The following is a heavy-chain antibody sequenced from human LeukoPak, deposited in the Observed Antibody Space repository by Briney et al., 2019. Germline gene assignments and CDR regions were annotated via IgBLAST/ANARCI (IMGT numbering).Heavy chain of an antibody. CDR3: ARGGYYGSGNDFRFDP. Sequence: SETLSLTCTVSGGSISSYYWSRIRQSPGKGLECIGYIHYTGSTNYNPSLKSRVTIPVETSKNQFSLKLKSVTAADTAVYYCARGGYYGSGNDFRFDPWGQGTLVTVSS. V-gene: IGHV4-59*01. J-gene: IGHJ5*02. CDR1: GGSISSYY. CDR2: IHYTGST. D-gene: IGHD3-10*01.